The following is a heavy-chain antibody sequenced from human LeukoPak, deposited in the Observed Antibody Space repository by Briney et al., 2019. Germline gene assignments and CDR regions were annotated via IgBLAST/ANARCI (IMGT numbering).Heavy chain of an antibody. CDR3: ARDRIAVAGS. V-gene: IGHV1-2*02. D-gene: IGHD6-19*01. Sequence: ASVKVSCKASGYTFSYYYMHWVRQAPGQGLEWMGWINPNSGATNYAQRFQVRVTMTRDTSISTAYMELSRLRSDDTAIYYCARDRIAVAGSWGQGTLVTVSS. J-gene: IGHJ5*02. CDR1: GYTFSYYY. CDR2: INPNSGAT.